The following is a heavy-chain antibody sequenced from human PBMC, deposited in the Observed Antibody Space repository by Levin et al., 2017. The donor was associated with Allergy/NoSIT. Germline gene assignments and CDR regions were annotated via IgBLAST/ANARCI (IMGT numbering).Heavy chain of an antibody. V-gene: IGHV5-51*01. J-gene: IGHJ3*02. CDR1: GYSFTTYW. CDR2: INPGDSDT. CDR3: ARPRSSPTYAFNI. D-gene: IGHD2-2*01. Sequence: LGESLKISCKGSGYSFTTYWIAWVRQMPGKGLEWMGIINPGDSDTRYSPSFHGQVTMSVDKSISTAYLHWSSLQASDTAIYYCARPRSSPTYAFNIWGQGTMVTVSS.